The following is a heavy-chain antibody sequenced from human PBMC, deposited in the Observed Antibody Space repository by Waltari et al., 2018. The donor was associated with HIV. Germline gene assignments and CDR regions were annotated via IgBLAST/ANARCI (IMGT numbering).Heavy chain of an antibody. CDR2: FMEDGAEK. CDR3: ARLIREGYNDWYFDL. J-gene: IGHJ2*01. V-gene: IGHV3-7*01. Sequence: EVQLVESGGGLVQAGGSLRLSCKVSGFKVSSFWISWVRQGAGKGLGWVANFMEDGAEKNYLESVKGRFTISKDSRKKSVSLSLNNMTAGDTAVYFCARLIREGYNDWYFDLWGRGTLITVFS. D-gene: IGHD1-20*01. CDR1: GFKVSSFW.